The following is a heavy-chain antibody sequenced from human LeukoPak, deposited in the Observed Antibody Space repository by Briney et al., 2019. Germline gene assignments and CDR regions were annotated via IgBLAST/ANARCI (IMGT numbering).Heavy chain of an antibody. CDR2: IYSGGST. V-gene: IGHV3-53*01. Sequence: GGSLRLSCAASGSTVSSNYMSWVRQAPGKGLEWVSVIYSGGSTSYADSVKGRFTISRDNSKSTLYLQMNSLRAEDTAVYYCARGGGGAWDYFFDYWGQGTLVTVSS. J-gene: IGHJ4*02. D-gene: IGHD3-16*01. CDR1: GSTVSSNY. CDR3: ARGGGGAWDYFFDY.